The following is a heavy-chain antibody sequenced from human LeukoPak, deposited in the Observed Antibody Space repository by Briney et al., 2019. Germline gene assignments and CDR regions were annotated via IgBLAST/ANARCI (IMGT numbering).Heavy chain of an antibody. CDR1: GGSISSYY. CDR3: ARGVRYYDSSGYYYLGYYYMGV. V-gene: IGHV4-4*07. D-gene: IGHD3-22*01. J-gene: IGHJ6*03. CDR2: IYTSGST. Sequence: SETLSLTCTVSGGSISSYYWSWIRQPAGKGLEWIGRIYTSGSTNYNPSLKSRVTMSVDTSKNQFSLKLSSVTAADTAVYYCARGVRYYDSSGYYYLGYYYMGVWGKGTTVTVSS.